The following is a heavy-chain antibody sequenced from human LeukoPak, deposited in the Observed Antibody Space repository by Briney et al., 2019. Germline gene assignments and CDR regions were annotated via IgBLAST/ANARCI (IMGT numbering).Heavy chain of an antibody. CDR1: GFTFSSYA. V-gene: IGHV3-23*01. Sequence: GGSLRLSCAASGFTFSSYAMSCVRQSPGKGLEWVSAISGSGGNTYSADSVKGRCTISRDNSKKTLFLHMNSLRAEDTAVYYCARDQYGEAVDYWGQGTLVTVSS. CDR3: ARDQYGEAVDY. J-gene: IGHJ4*02. D-gene: IGHD4-17*01. CDR2: ISGSGGNT.